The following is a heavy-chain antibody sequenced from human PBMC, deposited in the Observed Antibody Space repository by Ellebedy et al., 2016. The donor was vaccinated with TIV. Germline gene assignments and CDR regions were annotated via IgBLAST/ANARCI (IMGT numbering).Heavy chain of an antibody. D-gene: IGHD6-13*01. CDR1: GYTFTAYH. J-gene: IGHJ6*02. CDR3: ARVRRGSSGMDV. V-gene: IGHV1-2*02. CDR2: INPDSGGT. Sequence: ASVKVSCKASGYTFTAYHMHWVRQAPGQGLEWMGWINPDSGGTNLPQKFQGRVTMTRDTSVNTAYMELSRLESADTAVYYCARVRRGSSGMDVWGQGTTVTVS.